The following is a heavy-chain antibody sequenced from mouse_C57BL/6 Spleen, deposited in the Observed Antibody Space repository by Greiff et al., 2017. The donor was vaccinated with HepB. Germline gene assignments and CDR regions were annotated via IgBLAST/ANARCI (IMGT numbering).Heavy chain of an antibody. Sequence: DVQLQESGPGLVKPSQSLSLTCSVTGYSITSGYYWNWIRQFPGNKLEWMGYISYDGSNNYNPSLKNRISITRDTSKNQFFLKLNSVTTEDTATYYCARGGSNPAWFAYWGQGTLVTVSA. V-gene: IGHV3-6*01. CDR1: GYSITSGYY. J-gene: IGHJ3*01. CDR2: ISYDGSN. D-gene: IGHD2-5*01. CDR3: ARGGSNPAWFAY.